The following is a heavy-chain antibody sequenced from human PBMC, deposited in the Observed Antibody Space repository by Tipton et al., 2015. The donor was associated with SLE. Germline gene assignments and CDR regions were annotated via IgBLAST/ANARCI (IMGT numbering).Heavy chain of an antibody. V-gene: IGHV4-59*01. CDR2: TYYSGST. Sequence: LRLSCTVSGGSISSYYWSWIRQPPGKGLEWIGYTYYSGSTNYNPSLKSRVTISVDTSKNQFSLKLSSVTAADTAVYYCAREGSARGGDAFDIWGQGTMVTVSS. CDR1: GGSISSYY. CDR3: AREGSARGGDAFDI. J-gene: IGHJ3*02. D-gene: IGHD3-16*01.